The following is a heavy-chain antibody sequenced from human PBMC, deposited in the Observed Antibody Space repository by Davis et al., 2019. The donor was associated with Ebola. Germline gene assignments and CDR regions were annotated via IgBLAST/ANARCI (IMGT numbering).Heavy chain of an antibody. CDR1: GGTFSSYA. CDR3: ARDFGPQADIVVVVAANRNWFDP. J-gene: IGHJ5*02. Sequence: SVKVSCKASGGTFSSYAISWVRQAPGQGLEWMGGIIPIFGTANYAQKFQGRVTITADESTSTAYMELSSLRSEDTAVYYCARDFGPQADIVVVVAANRNWFDPWGQGTLVTVSS. CDR2: IIPIFGTA. V-gene: IGHV1-69*13. D-gene: IGHD2-15*01.